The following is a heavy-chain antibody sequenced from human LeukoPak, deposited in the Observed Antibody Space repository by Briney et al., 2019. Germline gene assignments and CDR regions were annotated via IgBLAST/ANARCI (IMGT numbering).Heavy chain of an antibody. V-gene: IGHV3-7*01. Sequence: GGSLRLSCAASGFTFSSYWMNWVRQAPGKGLEWVANIKQDAREIYYVDSVKGRFTISRDNAQNSLYLQMNSLRAEDTAVYYCAKDMKMNYYYGMDVWGQGTTVTVSS. CDR3: AKDMKMNYYYGMDV. CDR1: GFTFSSYW. J-gene: IGHJ6*02. D-gene: IGHD3-16*01. CDR2: IKQDAREI.